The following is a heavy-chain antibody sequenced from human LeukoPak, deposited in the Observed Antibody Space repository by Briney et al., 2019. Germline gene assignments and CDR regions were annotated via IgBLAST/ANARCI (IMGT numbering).Heavy chain of an antibody. D-gene: IGHD2-15*01. V-gene: IGHV4-61*02. Sequence: SETLSLTCTVSGGSISSGSYYWSWIRQPAGKGLEWIGRIYTSGSTNYNPSLKSRVTISVDTSTNQFSLKLSSVTAADTAVYYCAREGRCSGGSCYTPPIGVDYWGQGTLVTVSS. CDR2: IYTSGST. J-gene: IGHJ4*02. CDR1: GGSISSGSYY. CDR3: AREGRCSGGSCYTPPIGVDY.